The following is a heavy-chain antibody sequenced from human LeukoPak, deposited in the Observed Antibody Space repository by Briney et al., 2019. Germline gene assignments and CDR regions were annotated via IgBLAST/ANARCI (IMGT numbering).Heavy chain of an antibody. CDR3: TTDSRAQRVMVRGVTVDY. CDR2: IKSKTDGGTT. Sequence: GGSLRLSCAASGFTFSNAWMNWVRQAPGKGLEWVGRIKSKTDGGTTDYAAPVKGRFTISRDDSKNTLYLQMNSLKTEDTAVYYCTTDSRAQRVMVRGVTVDYWGQGTLVTVSS. J-gene: IGHJ4*02. V-gene: IGHV3-15*07. CDR1: GFTFSNAW. D-gene: IGHD3-10*01.